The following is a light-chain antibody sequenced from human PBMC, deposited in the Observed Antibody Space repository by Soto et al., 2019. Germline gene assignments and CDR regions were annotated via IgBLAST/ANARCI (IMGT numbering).Light chain of an antibody. CDR1: ISDVGSYNL. Sequence: GSPGQSITISCTGTISDVGSYNLVSWYQQHPGKAPKLMIYEGSKRPSGVSNRFSGSKSGNTASLPISGLQAEDEADYCCCSYAGSSTYVFGTGTKVAVL. CDR3: CSYAGSSTYV. CDR2: EGS. J-gene: IGLJ1*01. V-gene: IGLV2-23*01.